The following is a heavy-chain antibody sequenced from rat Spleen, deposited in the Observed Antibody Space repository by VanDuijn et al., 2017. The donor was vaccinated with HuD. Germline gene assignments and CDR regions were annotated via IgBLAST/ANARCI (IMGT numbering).Heavy chain of an antibody. CDR1: GFTFSDFY. J-gene: IGHJ2*01. CDR3: ARLRYNPFDY. CDR2: ISYDDSST. V-gene: IGHV5-29*01. D-gene: IGHD1-5*01. Sequence: EVQLVESDGGLVQPGRSLKLSCAASGFTFSDFYMAWVRQAPTKGLEWVATISYDDSSTYYRASVKGRFTISRDNTKNTLYLQMDNLRSEDTATYYCARLRYNPFDYWGQGVMVTVSS.